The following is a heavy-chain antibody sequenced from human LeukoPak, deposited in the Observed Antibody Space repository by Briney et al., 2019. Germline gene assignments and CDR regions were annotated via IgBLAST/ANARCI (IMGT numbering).Heavy chain of an antibody. Sequence: GGSLRLSCAASGFTFSSYTMHWVRQAPGKGLEWVAVISYDGSNKYYAESVKGRFTISRDNSKNTLYLQVNSLRAEDTAVYSCARGGGLDVWGQGATVTVSS. D-gene: IGHD3-16*01. CDR3: ARGGGLDV. J-gene: IGHJ6*02. CDR2: ISYDGSNK. CDR1: GFTFSSYT. V-gene: IGHV3-30-3*01.